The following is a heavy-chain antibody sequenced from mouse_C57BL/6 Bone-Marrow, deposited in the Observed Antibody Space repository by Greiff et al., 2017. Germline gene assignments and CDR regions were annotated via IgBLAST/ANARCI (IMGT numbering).Heavy chain of an antibody. J-gene: IGHJ3*01. D-gene: IGHD2-3*01. CDR1: GYTFTDYE. CDR3: TRGDGYFAWFAY. Sequence: VQLQQSGAELVRPGASVTLSCKASGYTFTDYEMHWVKQTPVHGLEWIGAIDPETGGTAYNQKFKGKAILTADKSSSTAYMELRSLTSEDSAVYYCTRGDGYFAWFAYWGQGTLVTVSA. V-gene: IGHV1-15*01. CDR2: IDPETGGT.